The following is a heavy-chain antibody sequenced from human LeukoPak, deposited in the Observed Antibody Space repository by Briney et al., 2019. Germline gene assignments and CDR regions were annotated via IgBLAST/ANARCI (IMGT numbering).Heavy chain of an antibody. CDR2: IKSNVDGGTT. V-gene: IGHV3-15*01. J-gene: IGHJ4*02. CDR3: TTDAGYSSRWYNY. D-gene: IGHD6-13*01. CDR1: GFIFSDHY. Sequence: PGGTLRLSCAASGFIFSDHYLDWFRQGPGKGLEWVGRIKSNVDGGTTDYAAPVKGRFTISRADSRSTLYLQMNGLKTDDTGIYYCTTDAGYSSRWYNYWGQGTLVTVSS.